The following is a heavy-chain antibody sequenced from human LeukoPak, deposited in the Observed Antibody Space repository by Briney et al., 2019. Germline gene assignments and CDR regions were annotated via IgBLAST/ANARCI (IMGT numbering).Heavy chain of an antibody. Sequence: GSSVKVSCKASGGTFSSYAISWVRQAPGQGLGWMGRIIPILGIANYAQKFQGRVTITADKSTSTAYMELSSLRSEDTAVYYCARDRGIAVAAGWFDPWGQGTLVTVSS. D-gene: IGHD6-19*01. J-gene: IGHJ5*02. V-gene: IGHV1-69*04. CDR1: GGTFSSYA. CDR3: ARDRGIAVAAGWFDP. CDR2: IIPILGIA.